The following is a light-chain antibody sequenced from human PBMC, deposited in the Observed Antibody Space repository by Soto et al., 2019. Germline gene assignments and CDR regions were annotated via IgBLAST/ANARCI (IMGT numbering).Light chain of an antibody. V-gene: IGKV3-20*01. Sequence: EIVLTQSPGTLSLSVGERATLSCRASQTVSTYLDWYQQKPGQAPRLLIYDASSRATGVPARFSGSGSGTDFTLTISRLEPEDFAVYYCQQYESSQWTFGQGTKVDIK. CDR2: DAS. CDR1: QTVSTY. CDR3: QQYESSQWT. J-gene: IGKJ1*01.